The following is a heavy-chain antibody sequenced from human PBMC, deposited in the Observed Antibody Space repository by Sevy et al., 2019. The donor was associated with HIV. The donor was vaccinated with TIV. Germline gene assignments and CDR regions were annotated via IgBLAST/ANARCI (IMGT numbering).Heavy chain of an antibody. V-gene: IGHV4-34*01. CDR2: ITHSGIT. Sequence: SETLSLTCSVYGGSFSDNYWNWVRQPPGKGLEWIGEITHSGITDYAPSLKSRVTISVDSTKKEFSLKLNSLTAADTAVYFCTRGRDPGQGYYDSRGQFDYWGQGTLVTVSS. J-gene: IGHJ4*02. CDR3: TRGRDPGQGYYDSRGQFDY. D-gene: IGHD3-22*01. CDR1: GGSFSDNY.